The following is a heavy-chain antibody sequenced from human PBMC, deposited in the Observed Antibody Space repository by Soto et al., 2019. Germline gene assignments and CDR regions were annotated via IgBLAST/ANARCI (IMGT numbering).Heavy chain of an antibody. CDR3: ARDVTPVAGPIYYYYGMDV. CDR2: IWYDGSNK. J-gene: IGHJ6*02. CDR1: GFTFSSYG. Sequence: GGSLRLSCAASGFTFSSYGMHWVRQAPGKGLEWVAVIWYDGSNKYYADSVKGRFTISRDNSKNTLYLQMNSLRAEDTAVYYCARDVTPVAGPIYYYYGMDVWGQGTTVTVSS. D-gene: IGHD6-19*01. V-gene: IGHV3-33*01.